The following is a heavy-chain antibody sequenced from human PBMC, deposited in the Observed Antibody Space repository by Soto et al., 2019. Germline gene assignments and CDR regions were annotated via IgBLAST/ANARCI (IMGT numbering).Heavy chain of an antibody. D-gene: IGHD3-10*01. J-gene: IGHJ4*02. CDR2: INHSGSA. Sequence: SETVSRTCAVYGGSFNGYYWSCIRQPPWKGLEWIVEINHSGSANYNPTFKSRVSISVDTSKNQLSLQLSSVTAADTDVYYCAKGPQGGYYDSGSFYPSVYWGQGTIVTVSS. V-gene: IGHV4-34*01. CDR1: GGSFNGYY. CDR3: AKGPQGGYYDSGSFYPSVY.